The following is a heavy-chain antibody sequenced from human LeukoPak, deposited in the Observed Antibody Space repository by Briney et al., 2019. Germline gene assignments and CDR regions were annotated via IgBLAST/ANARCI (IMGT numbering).Heavy chain of an antibody. Sequence: GGSLRLSCAASGFTFNIYAMSWVRLAPGKGLQWVASMCGSAGCTFYSDSVKGRFTISRDNSKNTLYLQMNSLRAEDTATYYCVRDRPNYHESNGHYYNRDGDHWGQGTLVTVSS. CDR1: GFTFNIYA. CDR2: MCGSAGCT. D-gene: IGHD3-22*01. CDR3: VRDRPNYHESNGHYYNRDGDH. J-gene: IGHJ5*02. V-gene: IGHV3-23*01.